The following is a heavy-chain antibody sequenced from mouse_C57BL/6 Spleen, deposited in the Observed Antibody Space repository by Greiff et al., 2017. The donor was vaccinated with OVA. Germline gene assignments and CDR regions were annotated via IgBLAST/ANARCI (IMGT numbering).Heavy chain of an antibody. Sequence: QVQLQQPGTELVKPGASVKLSCKASGYTFTSYWMHWVKQRPGQGLEWMGKINPSNGGTNYNEKLKSKATLTVDKSSSTSYMQLSSLTSEDSAVYYCARVFAYWGQGTLVTVSA. CDR1: GYTFTSYW. CDR3: ARVFAY. J-gene: IGHJ3*01. V-gene: IGHV1-53*01. CDR2: INPSNGGT.